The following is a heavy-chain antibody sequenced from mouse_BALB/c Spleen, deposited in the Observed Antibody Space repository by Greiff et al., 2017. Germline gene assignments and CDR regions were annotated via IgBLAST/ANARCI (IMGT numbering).Heavy chain of an antibody. D-gene: IGHD2-3*01. CDR2: ISSGDGNT. CDR3: ARRGYDGYSYWFFDV. V-gene: IGHV5-12-1*01. J-gene: IGHJ1*01. CDR1: GFAFSSYD. Sequence: EVMLVESGGGLVKPGGSLKLSCAASGFAFSSYDMSWVRQTPEKRLEWVAYISSGDGNTYYPDTVKGRFTISRDNAKKILYLQMSSLKSEDTAMYYCARRGYDGYSYWFFDVWGAGTTVTVSS.